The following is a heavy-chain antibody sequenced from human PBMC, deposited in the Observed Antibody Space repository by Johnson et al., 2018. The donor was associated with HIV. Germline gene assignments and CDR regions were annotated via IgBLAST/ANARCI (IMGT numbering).Heavy chain of an antibody. D-gene: IGHD6-6*01. J-gene: IGHJ3*02. V-gene: IGHV3-33*03. CDR1: GLSFSNFG. Sequence: QVQLVESGGGVVQPGKSLTLSCVASGLSFSNFGIHWVRQAPGKGPEWVAVISFDGNLKKYADSVKGRFTISRDNSKNTLYLQMNSLRGEDTAVYYCAKVHSSSSNAFDIWGQGTMVTVSS. CDR2: ISFDGNLK. CDR3: AKVHSSSSNAFDI.